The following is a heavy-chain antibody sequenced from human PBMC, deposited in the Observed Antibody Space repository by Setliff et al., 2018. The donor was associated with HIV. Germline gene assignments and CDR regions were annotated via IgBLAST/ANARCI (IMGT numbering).Heavy chain of an antibody. CDR2: IYPDDSNI. V-gene: IGHV5-51*01. J-gene: IGHJ3*01. D-gene: IGHD6-13*01. Sequence: PGESLKISCKALDYAFTTYWLGWVRQMPGEGLEWMGLIYPDDSNIRYNPSFQNQVTISADKSITTAYLQINNLKASDTATYYCARRDGRSMNAFQIWGPGTVVTVSS. CDR1: DYAFTTYW. CDR3: ARRDGRSMNAFQI.